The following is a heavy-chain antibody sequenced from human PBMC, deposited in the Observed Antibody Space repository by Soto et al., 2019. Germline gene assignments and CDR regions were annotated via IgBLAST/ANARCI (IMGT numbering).Heavy chain of an antibody. CDR2: ISAYNGNT. CDR1: GYTFTTYD. D-gene: IGHD6-13*01. V-gene: IGHV1-18*01. Sequence: ASVKVSCKASGYTFTTYDISWVRQATGQGLEWMGWISAYNGNTNYAQKLQGRVTMTTDASTSTAYMELRSLRSDDTAVYYCARDIAAERVLYYYYGMDVWGQGTTVTVSS. CDR3: ARDIAAERVLYYYYGMDV. J-gene: IGHJ6*02.